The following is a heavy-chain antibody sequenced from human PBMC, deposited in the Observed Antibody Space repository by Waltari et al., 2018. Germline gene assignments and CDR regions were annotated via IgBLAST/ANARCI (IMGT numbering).Heavy chain of an antibody. CDR3: AAFDRSGYIAVDY. J-gene: IGHJ4*02. CDR2: INHNSGGT. CDR1: GYTFTGYY. Sequence: QVQLVQSGAEVKKPGASVKVSCTASGYTFTGYYMHWVRQAPGQGLEWMGGINHNSGGTNYAQKFQGRVTMTRETSISTAYMELSRLRSDDTAVYYCAAFDRSGYIAVDYWGQGTLVTVSS. D-gene: IGHD3-22*01. V-gene: IGHV1-2*02.